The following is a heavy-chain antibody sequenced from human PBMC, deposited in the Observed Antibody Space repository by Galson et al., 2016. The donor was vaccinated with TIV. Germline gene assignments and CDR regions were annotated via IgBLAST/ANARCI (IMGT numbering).Heavy chain of an antibody. D-gene: IGHD1-26*01. CDR3: ARDHAMYSGIYFGRGYYYYGMDV. CDR2: ISYDGSKK. V-gene: IGHV3-30*01. Sequence: SLRLSCAASGFTFSNYALYWVRQAPGKGLEWVTIISYDGSKKFYADSVMGRFTIPRDDSKNTLVLQMNSLRPEDTAVYYGARDHAMYSGIYFGRGYYYYGMDVWGQGTTVTVSS. J-gene: IGHJ6*02. CDR1: GFTFSNYA.